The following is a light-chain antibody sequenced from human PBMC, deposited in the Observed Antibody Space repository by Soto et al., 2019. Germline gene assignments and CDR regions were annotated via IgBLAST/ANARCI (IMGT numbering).Light chain of an antibody. V-gene: IGKV3-15*01. CDR2: GAS. CDR3: QQYNNFWA. Sequence: EIVMTQSPATLSVSPGETATLSCWASQSVSSNLAWYQQKPGQAPRLLIYGASTRATDIPARFSGSGSGTEFTPTISRLQSEDFAIYYFQQYNNFWAFGQGTKVEIK. J-gene: IGKJ1*01. CDR1: QSVSSN.